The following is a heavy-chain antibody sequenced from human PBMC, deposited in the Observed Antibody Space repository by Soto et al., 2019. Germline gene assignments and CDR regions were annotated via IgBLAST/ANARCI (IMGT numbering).Heavy chain of an antibody. D-gene: IGHD5-18*01. CDR2: IYSGGST. CDR1: GFTVSSNY. V-gene: IGHV3-53*01. CDR3: ARGGAMVTAYYYGMDV. Sequence: GGSLRLSCAASGFTVSSNYMSWVRQAPGKGLEWVSVIYSGGSTYYADSVKGRFTISRDNSKNTLYLQMNSLRAEDTAVYYGARGGAMVTAYYYGMDVWGQGTTVTVSS. J-gene: IGHJ6*02.